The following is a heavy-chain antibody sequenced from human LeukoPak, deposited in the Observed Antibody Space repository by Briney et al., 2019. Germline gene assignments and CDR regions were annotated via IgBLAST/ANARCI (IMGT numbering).Heavy chain of an antibody. CDR3: ASGMTTVTSPFDY. Sequence: SGTLSLTCTVSGGSISSGGYYWSWIRQHPGKGLEWIGYIYYSGNTYYNPSLKSRVTISVDTSKNQFSLELSSVTAADTAVYYCASGMTTVTSPFDYWGQGTLVTVSS. J-gene: IGHJ4*02. D-gene: IGHD4-17*01. CDR2: IYYSGNT. CDR1: GGSISSGGYY. V-gene: IGHV4-31*03.